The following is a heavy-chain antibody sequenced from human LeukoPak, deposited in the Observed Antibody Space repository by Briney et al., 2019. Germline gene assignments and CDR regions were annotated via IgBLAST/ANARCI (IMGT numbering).Heavy chain of an antibody. J-gene: IGHJ5*02. CDR1: GGSISSGGYS. V-gene: IGHV4-30-2*01. CDR2: IYHSGST. Sequence: SQTLSLTCAVSGGSISSGGYSWSWIRQPPGTGLEWIGYIYHSGSTYYNPSLKSRVTISVDRSKNQFSLKLSSVTAADTAVYYCARAPLRATTLFDPWGQGTLVTVSS. CDR3: ARAPLRATTLFDP. D-gene: IGHD4-11*01.